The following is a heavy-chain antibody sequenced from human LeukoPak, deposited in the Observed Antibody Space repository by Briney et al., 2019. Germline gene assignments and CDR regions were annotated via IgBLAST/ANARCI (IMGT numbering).Heavy chain of an antibody. V-gene: IGHV3-23*01. CDR2: ISGSGGST. CDR3: AKVDYYDSSGNYPNWFDP. Sequence: GGTLRLSCAASGFTFSSYGMSWVRQAPGKGLEWVSAISGSGGSTYYADSVKGRFTISRDYSKNTLYLQMNSLRAEDTAVYYCAKVDYYDSSGNYPNWFDPWGQGTLVTVS. CDR1: GFTFSSYG. D-gene: IGHD3-22*01. J-gene: IGHJ5*02.